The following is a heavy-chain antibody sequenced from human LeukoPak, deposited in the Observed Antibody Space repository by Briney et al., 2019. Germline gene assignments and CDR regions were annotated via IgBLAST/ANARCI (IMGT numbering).Heavy chain of an antibody. D-gene: IGHD3-22*01. Sequence: GGSLRLSCAASGFTFSSYAMSWVRQPPGKGLEWVANIKQDGSEKYYVDSVKGRFTISRDNAKNSLYLQMNSLRAEDTAVYYCARAQYYYDTSGYDYWGQGTLVTVSS. CDR3: ARAQYYYDTSGYDY. V-gene: IGHV3-7*01. J-gene: IGHJ4*02. CDR2: IKQDGSEK. CDR1: GFTFSSYA.